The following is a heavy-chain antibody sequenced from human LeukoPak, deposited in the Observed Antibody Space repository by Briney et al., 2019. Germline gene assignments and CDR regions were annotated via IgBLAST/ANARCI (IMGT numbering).Heavy chain of an antibody. Sequence: SETLSLTCTVSGGSLTSVNYYWSWIRLPAGKGLGWIGCIYTSGSSNYNPALKSRVTISVDTSKNRFSLKLSSVTAADTAVYYCARDDGTYSYGFDYWGQGTLVTVSS. CDR3: ARDDGTYSYGFDY. V-gene: IGHV4-61*02. CDR1: GGSLTSVNYY. D-gene: IGHD5-18*01. CDR2: IYTSGSS. J-gene: IGHJ4*02.